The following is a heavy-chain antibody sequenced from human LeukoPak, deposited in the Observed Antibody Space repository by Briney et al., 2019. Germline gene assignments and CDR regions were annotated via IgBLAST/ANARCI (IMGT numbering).Heavy chain of an antibody. D-gene: IGHD3-10*01. J-gene: IGHJ4*02. CDR3: ARVHPYYSLY. V-gene: IGHV3-11*01. CDR2: IRSSGSSI. CDR1: GFTFSDYY. Sequence: PGGSLRLSCAASGFTFSDYYMSWIRQAPGKGLEWVSYIRSSGSSIYCADSVKGRFTISRDNAKNSLYLQMNSLRAEDTAVYYCARVHPYYSLYWGQGTLVTVSS.